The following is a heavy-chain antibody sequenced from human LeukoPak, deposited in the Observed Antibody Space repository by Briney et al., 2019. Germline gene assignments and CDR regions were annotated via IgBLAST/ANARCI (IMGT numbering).Heavy chain of an antibody. J-gene: IGHJ3*02. CDR2: ISGSGGNT. CDR1: GFTFSSYA. Sequence: GGSLRLSCAASGFTFSSYAMHWVRQAPGKGLEWVSVISGSGGNTYYADSVKGRFTVSRENSKNTLYLQMNSLRAEDSAVYYCATRSGHGYRGNYGGFDIWGQGTVVAVSS. D-gene: IGHD4-23*01. CDR3: ATRSGHGYRGNYGGFDI. V-gene: IGHV3-23*01.